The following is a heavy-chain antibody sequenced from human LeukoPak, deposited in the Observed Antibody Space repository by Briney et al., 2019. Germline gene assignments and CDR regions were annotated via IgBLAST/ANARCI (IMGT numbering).Heavy chain of an antibody. D-gene: IGHD1-26*01. CDR3: AKASGFSNADAVW. V-gene: IGHV3-23*01. J-gene: IGHJ4*02. CDR1: GFTFNNYA. CDR2: LRGNGDT. Sequence: GGSLRLSCAASGFTFNNYAMSWVRQAPVRGLEWVSSLRGNGDTFYADSVKGRFTLSRDDSRNTVYLQLNNLRVEDTAVYYCAKASGFSNADAVWWGKGPLVTVSS.